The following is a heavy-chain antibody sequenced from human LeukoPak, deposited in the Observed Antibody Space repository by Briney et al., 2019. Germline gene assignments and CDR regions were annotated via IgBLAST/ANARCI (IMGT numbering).Heavy chain of an antibody. CDR1: GYSISSGFY. Sequence: SETLSLTCTVSGYSISSGFYWGWIRQPPGKGPEWIGNIHHSGSTYYNPSLKSRVTISVDTSKNQFSLKLSSVTAADTAVYYCARVGGAAALLDVWGKGTTVTVSS. V-gene: IGHV4-38-2*02. D-gene: IGHD6-13*01. CDR2: IHHSGST. CDR3: ARVGGAAALLDV. J-gene: IGHJ6*04.